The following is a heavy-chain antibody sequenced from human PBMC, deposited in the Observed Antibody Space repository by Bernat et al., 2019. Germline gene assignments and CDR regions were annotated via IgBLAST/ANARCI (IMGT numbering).Heavy chain of an antibody. CDR1: GYTFTGYY. Sequence: QVQLVQSGAEVKKPGASVKVSCKASGYTFTGYYMHWVRQAPGQGLEWMGWINPNSGGTNYAQKFQGRVTMTRDTSISTAYMELSRLRSDDTAVYYCARVQELRFLEWLSRPYYFDYWGQGTLVTVSS. CDR2: INPNSGGT. J-gene: IGHJ4*02. CDR3: ARVQELRFLEWLSRPYYFDY. D-gene: IGHD3-3*01. V-gene: IGHV1-2*02.